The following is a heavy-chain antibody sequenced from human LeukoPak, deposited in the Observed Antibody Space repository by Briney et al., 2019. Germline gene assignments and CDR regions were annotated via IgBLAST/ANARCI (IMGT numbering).Heavy chain of an antibody. CDR3: ARDMSTRVTPISYAFDV. V-gene: IGHV1-46*01. CDR2: INPNGDRT. Sequence: GASVKVSCKSSGYTFTGYYMHWVRQAPGQGLEWLGIINPNGDRTAYAQNFQGRVTMTRDASTTTFYLELSSPRSEDTAVYFCARDMSTRVTPISYAFDVWGQGTMVIVSS. J-gene: IGHJ3*01. D-gene: IGHD4-23*01. CDR1: GYTFTGYY.